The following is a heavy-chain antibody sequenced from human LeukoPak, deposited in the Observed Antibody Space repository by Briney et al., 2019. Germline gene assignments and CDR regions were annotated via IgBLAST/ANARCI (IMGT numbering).Heavy chain of an antibody. CDR1: GIPFSDYY. D-gene: IGHD6-13*01. CDR2: ISSSSSYT. V-gene: IGHV3-11*03. Sequence: GGSLRLSCVVSGIPFSDYYMNWIRQAPGKGLEWISYISSSSSYTDYADSVKGRFTISRDNAKSALYLQMNSLRLEDTAVYYCAAGTAADFWGEGSLVTVSS. CDR3: AAGTAADF. J-gene: IGHJ4*02.